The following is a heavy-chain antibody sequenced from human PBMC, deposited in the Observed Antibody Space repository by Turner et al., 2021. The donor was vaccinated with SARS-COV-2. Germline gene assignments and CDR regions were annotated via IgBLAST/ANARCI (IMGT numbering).Heavy chain of an antibody. Sequence: QVQLVQSGAEVKKPGASVKVPCKVSGYSLTEFSMHWVRQAAGKGLEWMGGFDPEDGETIYAQKFQGRVTMTEDTSTDTAYMELSSLRSEDTAVYYCATGVAVAGTPSEYYYYYGMDVWGQGTTVTVSS. CDR2: FDPEDGET. CDR3: ATGVAVAGTPSEYYYYYGMDV. CDR1: GYSLTEFS. D-gene: IGHD6-19*01. V-gene: IGHV1-24*01. J-gene: IGHJ6*02.